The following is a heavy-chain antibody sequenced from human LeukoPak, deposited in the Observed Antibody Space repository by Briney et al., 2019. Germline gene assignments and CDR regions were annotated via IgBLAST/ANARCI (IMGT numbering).Heavy chain of an antibody. CDR3: AKEGYNYMDV. Sequence: GGSLRLSCAASGFTFSSYNMNWVRQAPGKGLEWVSSITSGSSYTYYADSVKGRFTISRDNSKNTLYLQMNSLRAEDTAVYYCAKEGYNYMDVWGKGTTVTVSS. J-gene: IGHJ6*03. V-gene: IGHV3-21*04. CDR1: GFTFSSYN. CDR2: ITSGSSYT.